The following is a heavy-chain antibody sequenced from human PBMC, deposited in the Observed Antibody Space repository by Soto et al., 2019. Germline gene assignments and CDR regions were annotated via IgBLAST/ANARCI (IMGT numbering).Heavy chain of an antibody. Sequence: QLQLQESGPGLVKPSETLSLTCTVSGGSISSSSYYWGWIRQPPGKGLEWIGSIYYSGSTYYNPSLKSRVTISVDTSKNQVSLKLSSVTAADTAVYYCARHGIAAADIDYWGQGTLVTVSS. V-gene: IGHV4-39*01. CDR3: ARHGIAAADIDY. D-gene: IGHD6-13*01. CDR2: IYYSGST. J-gene: IGHJ4*02. CDR1: GGSISSSSYY.